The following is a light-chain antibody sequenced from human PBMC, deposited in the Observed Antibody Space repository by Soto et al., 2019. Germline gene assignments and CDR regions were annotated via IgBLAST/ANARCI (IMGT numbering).Light chain of an antibody. V-gene: IGLV1-40*01. CDR2: GDS. Sequence: QSVLTQPPSVSGAPGQRVTISCTGSSSNIGADYDVHWYQQLPGTAPKLLIYGDSNRPSGVPDRFSGSKSGTSASLAITGLQAEDEADYYCQSYDSGMSGYVFGTGTKGTVL. CDR3: QSYDSGMSGYV. CDR1: SSNIGADYD. J-gene: IGLJ1*01.